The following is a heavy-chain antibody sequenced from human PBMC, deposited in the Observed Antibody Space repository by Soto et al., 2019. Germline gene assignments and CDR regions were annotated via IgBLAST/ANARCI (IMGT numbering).Heavy chain of an antibody. J-gene: IGHJ4*02. CDR3: ASPRRDGYNSFDY. V-gene: IGHV5-51*01. Sequence: GESLKISCTGSGYSFTSYWIGWVRQMPGKGLEWMGIIYPGDSDTRYSPSFQGQVTISADKSISTAYLQWSSLKASDTAMYYCASPRRDGYNSFDYWGQGTLVTVSS. CDR2: IYPGDSDT. D-gene: IGHD5-12*01. CDR1: GYSFTSYW.